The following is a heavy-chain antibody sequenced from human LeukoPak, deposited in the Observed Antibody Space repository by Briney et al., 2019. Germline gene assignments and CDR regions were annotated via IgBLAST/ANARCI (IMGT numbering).Heavy chain of an antibody. CDR2: ISSSGSTI. Sequence: GGSLRLSCAASGFTFSDYYMSWIRQAPGKGLEWVSYISSSGSTIYYADSVKGRFTISRDNAKNSLYLQMNSLRAEDTAVYYCARAPLRYFDWLLSRDYQYFDYWGQGTLVTVSS. CDR1: GFTFSDYY. CDR3: ARAPLRYFDWLLSRDYQYFDY. V-gene: IGHV3-11*01. J-gene: IGHJ4*02. D-gene: IGHD3-9*01.